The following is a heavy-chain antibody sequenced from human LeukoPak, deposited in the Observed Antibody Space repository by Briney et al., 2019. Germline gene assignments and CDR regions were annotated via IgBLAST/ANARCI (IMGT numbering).Heavy chain of an antibody. D-gene: IGHD5-12*01. CDR1: GGSISSYY. CDR3: ARVSGYDWESFYDY. Sequence: SETLSLTCTVSGGSISSYYWSWLRQPPGKGLEWIGYIYYSGSTNYNPSLKSRVTISVDTSKNQFSLKLSSVTAADTAVYYCARVSGYDWESFYDYWGQGTLVTVSS. V-gene: IGHV4-59*01. J-gene: IGHJ4*02. CDR2: IYYSGST.